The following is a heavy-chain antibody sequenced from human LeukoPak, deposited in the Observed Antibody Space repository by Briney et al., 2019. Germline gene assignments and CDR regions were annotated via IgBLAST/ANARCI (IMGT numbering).Heavy chain of an antibody. CDR3: ARGPQVVPAAISGYFDY. Sequence: PGGSLRLSCAASGFTFSSYAMHWVRQAPGKGLGWVAVISYDGSNKYYADSVKGRFTISRDNSKNTLYLQMNSLRAEDTAVYYCARGPQVVPAAISGYFDYWGQGTLVTVSS. D-gene: IGHD2-2*02. CDR2: ISYDGSNK. CDR1: GFTFSSYA. J-gene: IGHJ4*02. V-gene: IGHV3-30-3*01.